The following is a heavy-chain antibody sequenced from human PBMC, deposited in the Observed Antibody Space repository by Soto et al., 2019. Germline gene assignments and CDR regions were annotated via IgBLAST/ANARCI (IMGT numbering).Heavy chain of an antibody. V-gene: IGHV3-30*18. CDR1: GFTFSSYG. CDR3: AKEGGYFSGGSCPPVYGMDV. Sequence: AMRLSCAASGFTFSSYGMHWVRQAPGKGLEWVAVISYDGSNKYYADSVKGRFTISRDNSKNTLYLQMNSLRAEDTAVYYCAKEGGYFSGGSCPPVYGMDVWGQGTTVTVSS. J-gene: IGHJ6*02. CDR2: ISYDGSNK. D-gene: IGHD2-15*01.